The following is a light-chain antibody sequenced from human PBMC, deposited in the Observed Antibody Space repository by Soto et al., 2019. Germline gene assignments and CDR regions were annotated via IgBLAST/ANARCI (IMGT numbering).Light chain of an antibody. V-gene: IGKV1-5*03. Sequence: DIQMTPSPSTLSASVGDRVTITCRASESISSWLAWYQQKPGKAPQLLIYKASSLASGVPSRLSGCGSGTHFTLSICSLLPDDLATYDFQQYNSYALTVSGGTKLEIK. J-gene: IGKJ4*01. CDR2: KAS. CDR1: ESISSW. CDR3: QQYNSYALT.